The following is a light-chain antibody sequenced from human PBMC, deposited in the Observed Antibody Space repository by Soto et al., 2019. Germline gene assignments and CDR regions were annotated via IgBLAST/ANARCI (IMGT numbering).Light chain of an antibody. J-gene: IGLJ2*01. CDR2: EDA. V-gene: IGLV2-23*01. Sequence: QSALAQPASVSGSPGQSITISCTGSSRDVGRYNLVSWYQQYPGKAPKLMIYEDAQRPSGVSNRFSGSKSGNTASLTISGLQADDEADYYCCSYAGSSIYVVFGGGTKVTLL. CDR3: CSYAGSSIYVV. CDR1: SRDVGRYNL.